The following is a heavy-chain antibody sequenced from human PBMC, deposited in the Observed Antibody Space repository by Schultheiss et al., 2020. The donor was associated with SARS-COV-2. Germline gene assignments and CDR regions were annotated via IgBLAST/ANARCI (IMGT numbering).Heavy chain of an antibody. CDR1: GFTFSNAW. CDR3: AKGEVVVAANDY. V-gene: IGHV3-23*01. J-gene: IGHJ4*02. D-gene: IGHD2-15*01. CDR2: ISGSGGST. Sequence: GESLKISCAASGFTFSNAWMNWVRQAPGKGLEWVSAISGSGGSTYYADSVKGRFTISRDNSKNTLYLQMNSLRAEDTAVYYCAKGEVVVAANDYWGQGTLVTVSS.